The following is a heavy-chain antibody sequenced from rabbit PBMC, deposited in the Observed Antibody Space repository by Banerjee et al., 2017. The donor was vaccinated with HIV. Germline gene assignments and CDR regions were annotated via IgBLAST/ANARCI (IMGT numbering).Heavy chain of an antibody. V-gene: IGHV1S40*01. CDR2: MDAGSSGST. J-gene: IGHJ4*01. CDR1: GFTLSRFY. D-gene: IGHD4-1*01. CDR3: ARVFSAWGALNL. Sequence: QSLEESGGDLVKPGASLTLTCTASGFTLSRFYMCWVRQAPGKGLEWIACMDAGSSGSTYYASWAKGRFTISSDNAQNTVSLQMNSLTGADTATYFCARVFSAWGALNLWGPGTLVTVS.